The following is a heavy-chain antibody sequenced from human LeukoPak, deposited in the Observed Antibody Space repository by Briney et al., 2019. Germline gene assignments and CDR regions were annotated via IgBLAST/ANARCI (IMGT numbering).Heavy chain of an antibody. CDR3: ATGRGYSYGYVDYYYMDV. V-gene: IGHV1-24*01. J-gene: IGHJ6*03. Sequence: GASVKVSCKVSGYTLTELSMHWVRQAPGKGLEWMGGFDPEDGETIYAQKFQGRVTMTEDTSTDTAYMELSSLRSEDTAVYCCATGRGYSYGYVDYYYMDVWGKGTTVTVSS. CDR2: FDPEDGET. CDR1: GYTLTELS. D-gene: IGHD5-18*01.